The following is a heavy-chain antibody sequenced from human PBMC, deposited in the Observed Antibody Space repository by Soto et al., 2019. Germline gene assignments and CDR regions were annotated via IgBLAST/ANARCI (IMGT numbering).Heavy chain of an antibody. CDR2: ITGNGIAT. D-gene: IGHD3-16*02. Sequence: GGSLRLSCAASGFKFSNFAMTWVRQAPGKGLERVSSITGNGIATYYAGSVKGRFTISRDNSKNTLYLQMSGLRADDTAVYYCAKRLSYYFDSWGHGTLVTVSS. J-gene: IGHJ4*01. CDR1: GFKFSNFA. CDR3: AKRLSYYFDS. V-gene: IGHV3-23*01.